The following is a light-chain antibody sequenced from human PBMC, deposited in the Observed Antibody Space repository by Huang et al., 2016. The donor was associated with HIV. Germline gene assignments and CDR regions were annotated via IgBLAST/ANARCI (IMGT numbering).Light chain of an antibody. CDR1: QIVSSH. V-gene: IGKV3-15*01. CDR3: QQYNDFRST. Sequence: ETVMTQSPVTLSVSPGDRAALSCRSSQIVSSHLAWYKQKPGKAPRLLIYAAATRATGVPARFSGRGAVTEFTLTISTLQSEDSAVYYCQQYNDFRSTFGPGTRVEIK. CDR2: AAA. J-gene: IGKJ3*01.